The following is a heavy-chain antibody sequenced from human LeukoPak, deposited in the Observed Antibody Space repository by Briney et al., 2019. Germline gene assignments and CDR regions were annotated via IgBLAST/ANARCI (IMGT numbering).Heavy chain of an antibody. J-gene: IGHJ4*02. Sequence: ASVKVSCKASGYTFTDHYMHLVRQAPGQGIEWMGVINPSGGTTNYAQKFRGRVTMTRDMSTSTVYIQLSSLRSEDTAVYYCARGTGGGYSYGRYYFDYWGQGTLVTVSS. V-gene: IGHV1-46*01. CDR3: ARGTGGGYSYGRYYFDY. D-gene: IGHD5-18*01. CDR1: GYTFTDHY. CDR2: INPSGGTT.